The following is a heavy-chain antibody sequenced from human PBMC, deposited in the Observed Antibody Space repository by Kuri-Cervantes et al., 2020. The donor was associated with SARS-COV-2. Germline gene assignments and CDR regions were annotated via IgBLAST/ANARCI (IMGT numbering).Heavy chain of an antibody. D-gene: IGHD3-3*01. Sequence: GSLRLSCTVSGGSTSSQSYYWGWIRQPPGKGLEWIGSVYYSGTTYYNPSLKSRVTISLDTSKNQLSLNLNSVTAADTAVFYCARHATSILRFLQWTQPANNFDYWGQGTLVTVSS. CDR2: VYYSGTT. CDR3: ARHATSILRFLQWTQPANNFDY. J-gene: IGHJ4*02. V-gene: IGHV4-39*01. CDR1: GGSTSSQSYY.